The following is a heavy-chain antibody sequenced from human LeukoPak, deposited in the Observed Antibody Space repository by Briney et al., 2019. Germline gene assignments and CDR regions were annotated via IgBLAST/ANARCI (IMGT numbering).Heavy chain of an antibody. CDR1: GYTFTGYY. CDR2: INPNSGGT. CDR3: ARDRKAAAGYNWFDP. V-gene: IGHV1-2*02. J-gene: IGHJ5*02. D-gene: IGHD6-13*01. Sequence: PSVKVSCKASGYTFTGYYMHWVRQAPGQGLEWMGWINPNSGGTNYAQKFQGRVTMTRDTSISTAYMELSRLRSDDTAVYYCARDRKAAAGYNWFDPWGQGTLVTVSS.